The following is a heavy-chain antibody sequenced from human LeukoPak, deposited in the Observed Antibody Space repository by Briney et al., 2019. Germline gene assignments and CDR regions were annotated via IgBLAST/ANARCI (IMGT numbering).Heavy chain of an antibody. D-gene: IGHD4-17*01. CDR2: FYSSTRT. Sequence: PSQTLSLTCTVSGDSLTSGSRYWSWIRQPAGKGLEWIGHFYSSTRTTYNPSLESRVTIPGDTAKNQFSLKLDSVTAADTAVYFCARCMSELDYGDYAYYYHMDVWGKGTTVTVSP. V-gene: IGHV4-61*09. CDR1: GDSLTSGSRY. CDR3: ARCMSELDYGDYAYYYHMDV. J-gene: IGHJ6*04.